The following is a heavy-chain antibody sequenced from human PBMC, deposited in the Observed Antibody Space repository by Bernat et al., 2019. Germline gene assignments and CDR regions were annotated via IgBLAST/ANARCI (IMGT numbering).Heavy chain of an antibody. Sequence: EVQLVESGGGLVQPGRSLRLSCTASGFTFGDYAMSWFRQAPGKGLEWVGFIRSEAYGGTTEYAASVKGRFTISSDDYKSMAYLQMNSLKTEDTAVYFCTRFQVWGDYYYGMDVWGQGTTVTVSS. CDR2: IRSEAYGGTT. CDR3: TRFQVWGDYYYGMDV. CDR1: GFTFGDYA. J-gene: IGHJ6*02. D-gene: IGHD1-26*01. V-gene: IGHV3-49*03.